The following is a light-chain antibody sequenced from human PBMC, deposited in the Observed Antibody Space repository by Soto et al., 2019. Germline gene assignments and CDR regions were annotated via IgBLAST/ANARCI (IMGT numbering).Light chain of an antibody. Sequence: QPVLTQPPSVSGAPGQTVTISCTGSSSNIGAGCDVHWYRQVAGTVPKVLIYADTNRPSGVPGRFSASKSGASASLTIAGLQAEDEADYYCQSFDSSLRGVLFGGGTKVTVL. CDR1: SSNIGAGCD. CDR2: ADT. V-gene: IGLV1-40*01. CDR3: QSFDSSLRGVL. J-gene: IGLJ2*01.